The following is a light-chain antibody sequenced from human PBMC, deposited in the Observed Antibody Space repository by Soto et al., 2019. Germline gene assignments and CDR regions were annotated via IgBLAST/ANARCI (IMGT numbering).Light chain of an antibody. CDR2: LVS. V-gene: IGKV2-28*01. CDR1: ESLLHRNGNTL. Sequence: DIVLTQSPLSLTVTPGESASISCTSSESLLHRNGNTLLDWYLKKPGQSPQLLIYLVSRRAPGVPDRFSGGGSGSDFTLTISRVEAEDVGVYYCMQGLQTPRTFGQGTRVEIK. CDR3: MQGLQTPRT. J-gene: IGKJ1*01.